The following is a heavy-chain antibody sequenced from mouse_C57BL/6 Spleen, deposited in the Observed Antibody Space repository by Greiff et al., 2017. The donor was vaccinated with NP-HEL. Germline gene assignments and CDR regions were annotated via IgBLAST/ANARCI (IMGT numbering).Heavy chain of an antibody. CDR2: ISYSGST. CDR3: AREGSGSSMDY. D-gene: IGHD1-1*01. J-gene: IGHJ4*01. CDR1: GYSITSGYD. V-gene: IGHV3-1*01. Sequence: DVQLVESGPGMVKPSQSLSLTCTVTGYSITSGYDWHWIRHFPGNKLEWMGYISYSGSTNYNPSLKSRISITHDTSKNHFFLKLNSVTTEDTATYYCAREGSGSSMDYWGEGTSVTVSS.